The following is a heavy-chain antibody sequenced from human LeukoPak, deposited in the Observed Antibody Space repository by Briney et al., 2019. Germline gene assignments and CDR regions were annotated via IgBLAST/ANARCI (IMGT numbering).Heavy chain of an antibody. V-gene: IGHV4-34*01. CDR3: ARRSSYSYAPYY. CDR2: INHSGST. J-gene: IGHJ4*02. D-gene: IGHD5-18*01. CDR1: GGSFSGYY. Sequence: SETLSLTCAVYGGSFSGYYWSWIRQPPGKGLEWIGEINHSGSTNYNPSLKSRVTISVDTSKNQFSLKLSSVTAADTAVYYCARRSSYSYAPYYWGQGTLVTVSS.